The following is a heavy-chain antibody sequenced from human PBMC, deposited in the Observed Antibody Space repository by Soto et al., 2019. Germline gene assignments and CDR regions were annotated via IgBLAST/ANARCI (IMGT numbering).Heavy chain of an antibody. D-gene: IGHD3-3*01. V-gene: IGHV3-13*05. CDR3: ARGPGGFWSGYSTHYYYYYGMDV. CDR1: GFTFSSYD. J-gene: IGHJ6*02. Sequence: PGGSLRLSCAASGFTFSSYDMHWVRQATGKGLEWVSAIGTAGDPYYPGSVKGRFTISRENAKNSLYLQMNSLRAGDTAVYYCARGPGGFWSGYSTHYYYYYGMDVWGQGTTVTVSS. CDR2: IGTAGDP.